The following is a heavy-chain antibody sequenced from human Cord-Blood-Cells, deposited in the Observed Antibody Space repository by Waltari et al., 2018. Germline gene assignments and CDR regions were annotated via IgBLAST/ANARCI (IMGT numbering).Heavy chain of an antibody. CDR3: ARSKDYYGSGSYFDY. Sequence: QVQLVQSGAEVKKPGASVKVSCKASGYTFTGYYMHWVRQAPGQGLEWMGWINPKSGGTNYAQKFQGRVTMTRDTSISTAYMELSRLRSDDTAVYYCARSKDYYGSGSYFDYWGQGTLVTVSS. D-gene: IGHD3-10*01. V-gene: IGHV1-2*02. CDR1: GYTFTGYY. J-gene: IGHJ4*02. CDR2: INPKSGGT.